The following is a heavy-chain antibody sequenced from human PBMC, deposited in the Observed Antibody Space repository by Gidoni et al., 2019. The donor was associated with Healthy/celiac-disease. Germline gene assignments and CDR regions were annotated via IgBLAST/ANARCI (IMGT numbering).Heavy chain of an antibody. CDR1: GFTFSDYY. CDR2: ISSSSSYT. Sequence: QVQLVESGGGLVKPGGSLRLSCASSGFTFSDYYMSWIRQAPGKGLVWVSYISSSSSYTNYAASVNGRFTISRDNAKNSPYLQMNSLRAEDTAVYYCARVGYCTGGVCPGWFDPWGQGTLVTVSS. V-gene: IGHV3-11*06. CDR3: ARVGYCTGGVCPGWFDP. J-gene: IGHJ5*02. D-gene: IGHD2-8*02.